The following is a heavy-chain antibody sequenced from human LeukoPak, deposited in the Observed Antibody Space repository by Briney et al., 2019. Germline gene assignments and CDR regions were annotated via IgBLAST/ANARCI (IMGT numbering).Heavy chain of an antibody. V-gene: IGHV3-23*01. CDR1: GFTFSSYA. CDR2: ISGSGGST. Sequence: PGGALRLSCAASGFTFSSYAMSWVRQAPGKGLEWVSTISGSGGSTYYADSVKGRFTISRDNSKNTLSLQMNSLRAEDTAVYYCARESQYYDILTGYDFDYWGQGTLVTVSS. J-gene: IGHJ4*02. D-gene: IGHD3-9*01. CDR3: ARESQYYDILTGYDFDY.